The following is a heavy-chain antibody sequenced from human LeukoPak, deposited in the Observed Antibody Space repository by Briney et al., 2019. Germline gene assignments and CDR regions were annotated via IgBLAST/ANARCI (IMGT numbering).Heavy chain of an antibody. Sequence: GGSLRLSCAPSGFTFYDYTMHGVRHAPGKGLEGVSLISWDGGSTYYADSVKGRFTISRDNSKNSLYLQMNGLRTEDTALYYCAKDIGGNYYYMDVWGKGTTVTISS. J-gene: IGHJ6*03. D-gene: IGHD3-3*01. CDR1: GFTFYDYT. CDR3: AKDIGGNYYYMDV. V-gene: IGHV3-43*01. CDR2: ISWDGGST.